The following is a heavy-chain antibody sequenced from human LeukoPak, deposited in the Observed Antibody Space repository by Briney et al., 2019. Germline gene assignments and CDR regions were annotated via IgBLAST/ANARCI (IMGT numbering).Heavy chain of an antibody. J-gene: IGHJ3*02. Sequence: ASVKVSYKASGYTFTGYYMHWVRQAPGQGLEWMGRINPNSGVTNYAQKFQGRVTMTRDTSISTAHMELSRLRSDDTAVYYCARGFGSGSYAFDIWGQGTMVTVSS. CDR2: INPNSGVT. D-gene: IGHD3-10*01. CDR1: GYTFTGYY. CDR3: ARGFGSGSYAFDI. V-gene: IGHV1-2*06.